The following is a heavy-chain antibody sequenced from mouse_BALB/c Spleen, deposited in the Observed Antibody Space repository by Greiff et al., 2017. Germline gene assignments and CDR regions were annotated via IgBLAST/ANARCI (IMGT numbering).Heavy chain of an antibody. D-gene: IGHD1-1*01. CDR3: ARHYYGSTRFDY. CDR2: INSNGGST. CDR1: GFTFSSYY. Sequence: EVKVVESGGGLVKLGGSLKLSCAASGFTFSSYYMSWVRQTPEKRLELVAAINSNGGSTYYPDTVKGRFTISRDNAKNTLYLQMSSLKSEDTALYYCARHYYGSTRFDYWGQGTTLTVSS. J-gene: IGHJ2*01. V-gene: IGHV5-6-2*01.